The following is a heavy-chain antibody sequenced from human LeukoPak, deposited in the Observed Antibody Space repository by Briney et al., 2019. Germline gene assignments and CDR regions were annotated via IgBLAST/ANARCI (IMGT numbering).Heavy chain of an antibody. D-gene: IGHD1-26*01. CDR3: AREWELLLYYFDY. CDR1: GGTVSSYA. V-gene: IGHV1-69*05. CDR2: IIPIFGTA. J-gene: IGHJ4*02. Sequence: SVKVSCKASGGTVSSYAISWVRQAPGQGLEWMGRIIPIFGTANYAQKFQGRVTITTDESTSTAYMELSSLRSEDTAVYYCAREWELLLYYFDYWGQGTLVTVSS.